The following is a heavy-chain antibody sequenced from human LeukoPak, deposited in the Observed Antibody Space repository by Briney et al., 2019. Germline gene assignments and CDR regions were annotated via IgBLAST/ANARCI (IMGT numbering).Heavy chain of an antibody. V-gene: IGHV3-7*01. Sequence: GGSLRLSCTASGFIFSDYWMRWVRQAPGKGLEWVATIHKDGGEKWYVDSVKGRVTISRDNAKNSLYLQMNSLRAEDTAVYYCARDTTYYYDSSGYYEGDYFDYWGQGTLVTVSS. J-gene: IGHJ4*02. CDR2: IHKDGGEK. CDR3: ARDTTYYYDSSGYYEGDYFDY. CDR1: GFIFSDYW. D-gene: IGHD3-22*01.